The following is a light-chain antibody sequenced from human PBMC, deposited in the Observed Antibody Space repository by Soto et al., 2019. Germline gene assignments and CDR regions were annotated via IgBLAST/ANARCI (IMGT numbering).Light chain of an antibody. Sequence: DIVMTQSPDSLAVPLGERATINCKSSQSVLYSSNNLNYLAWYQQRPGRPPKLLIYWASTRASGVPDRFSGGGSGADFTLTISSLQAEDVAVYHCQQYYSTPPTFGGGTKVEIK. CDR2: WAS. CDR1: QSVLYSSNNLNY. J-gene: IGKJ4*01. V-gene: IGKV4-1*01. CDR3: QQYYSTPPT.